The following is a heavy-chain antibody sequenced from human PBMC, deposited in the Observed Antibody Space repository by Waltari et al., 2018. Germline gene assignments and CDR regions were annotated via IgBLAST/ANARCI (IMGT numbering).Heavy chain of an antibody. CDR3: ARDFLLSYYYDSNSGMDV. CDR2: MNPNSGNT. J-gene: IGHJ6*02. CDR1: GYTFTSYD. D-gene: IGHD3-22*01. Sequence: QVQLVQSGAEVKKPGASVKVSCKASGYTFTSYDINWVRQATGQGLEWMGWMNPNSGNTGYAQKFQGRVTMTRSTSISTAYMELSSLRSEDTAVYYCARDFLLSYYYDSNSGMDVWGQGTTVTISS. V-gene: IGHV1-8*01.